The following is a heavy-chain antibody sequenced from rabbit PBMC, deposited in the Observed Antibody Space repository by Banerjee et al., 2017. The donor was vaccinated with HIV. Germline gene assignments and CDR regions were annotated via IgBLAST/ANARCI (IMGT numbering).Heavy chain of an antibody. CDR3: VRGGYTSGWGVWGAMDL. Sequence: QEQLVESGGGLVQPGGSLKLSCKASGFDFSSYGVSWVRQAPGKGLEWIGYIDPVFGSTYYASWVNGRFTISTHNAQNTLYLQLNSLTAADTATYFCVRGGYTSGWGVWGAMDLWGPGTLVTVS. D-gene: IGHD4-1*01. CDR1: GFDFSSYG. V-gene: IGHV1S47*01. J-gene: IGHJ6*01. CDR2: IDPVFGST.